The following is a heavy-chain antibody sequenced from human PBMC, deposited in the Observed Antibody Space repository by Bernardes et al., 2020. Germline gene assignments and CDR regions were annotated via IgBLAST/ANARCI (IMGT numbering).Heavy chain of an antibody. J-gene: IGHJ4*02. Sequence: GGSLRLSCAASGFSINDYSVNWVRQAPGKGLEWIAYLRGSDDTIFYADSVKGRFTISRDNPKNSMSLQMNSLRDEDTAIYYCARDAKWAFDYWGQGTLVTVSS. CDR2: LRGSDDTI. D-gene: IGHD1-26*01. CDR1: GFSINDYS. V-gene: IGHV3-48*02. CDR3: ARDAKWAFDY.